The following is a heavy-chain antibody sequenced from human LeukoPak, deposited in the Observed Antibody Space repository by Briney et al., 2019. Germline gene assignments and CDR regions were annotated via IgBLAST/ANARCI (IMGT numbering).Heavy chain of an antibody. CDR1: GYSFTSYW. CDR2: IYPDESDT. CDR3: AKRGAYSSSWYGFVDY. Sequence: GESLKISCKGSGYSFTSYWIGWVRQMPGKGLEWMGIIYPDESDTRYSPSFQGRVAISVDKSISTAYLQWSSLKASDNAMYYCAKRGAYSSSWYGFVDYWGQGTLVTVSS. V-gene: IGHV5-51*01. D-gene: IGHD6-13*01. J-gene: IGHJ4*02.